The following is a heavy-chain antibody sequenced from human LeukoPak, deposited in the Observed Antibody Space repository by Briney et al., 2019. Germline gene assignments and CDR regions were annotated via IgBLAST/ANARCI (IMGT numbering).Heavy chain of an antibody. V-gene: IGHV3-23*01. J-gene: IGHJ5*02. CDR2: ISGSGGST. CDR1: GFTFSSYV. CDR3: AKQKGNDYGDLFHL. D-gene: IGHD4-17*01. Sequence: GGSLRLSCVASGFTFSSYVMSWVRQAPGKGLDWVSTISGSGGSTYYADSVKGRFTISRDNSKNTLYLQMNSLRAEDTAIYFCAKQKGNDYGDLFHLWGQGTLVTVSS.